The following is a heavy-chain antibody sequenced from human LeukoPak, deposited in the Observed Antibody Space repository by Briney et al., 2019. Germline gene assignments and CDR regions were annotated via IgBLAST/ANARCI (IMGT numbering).Heavy chain of an antibody. V-gene: IGHV1-18*01. Sequence: ASVKVSCKASGYTFTSYGISWVRQAPGQGLEWMGWISAYNGSTNYAQKLQGRVTMTTDTSTSTAYMELRSLRSDDTAVYYCARVLHYDFWSGPYYFDYWGQGTLVTVSS. CDR1: GYTFTSYG. J-gene: IGHJ4*02. CDR3: ARVLHYDFWSGPYYFDY. D-gene: IGHD3-3*01. CDR2: ISAYNGST.